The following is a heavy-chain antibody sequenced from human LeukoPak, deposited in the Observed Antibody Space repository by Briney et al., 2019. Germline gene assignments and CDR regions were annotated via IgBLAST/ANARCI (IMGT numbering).Heavy chain of an antibody. V-gene: IGHV3-15*01. J-gene: IGHJ4*02. D-gene: IGHD3-22*01. CDR2: IKSKTDGGTT. Sequence: PGGSLRLSCAASGFTFDDYGMSWVRQAPGRGLEWVGRIKSKTDGGTTDYAAPVKGRFTISSDDSKTTLYLQVSRLKTEDTGVYYCTTERSSGYGISGYWGQGTLVTVSS. CDR1: GFTFDDYG. CDR3: TTERSSGYGISGY.